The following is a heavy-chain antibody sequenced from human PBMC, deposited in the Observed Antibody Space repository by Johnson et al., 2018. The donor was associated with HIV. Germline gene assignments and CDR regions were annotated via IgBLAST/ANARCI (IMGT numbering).Heavy chain of an antibody. D-gene: IGHD6-13*01. CDR3: AKDGGSSWSAFDI. V-gene: IGHV3-30*02. CDR1: GFTFDDYG. J-gene: IGHJ3*02. CDR2: IHYDGSNE. Sequence: QVQLVESGGAVVRPGGSLRLSCAASGFTFDDYGMSWVRQAPGKGLEWVAFIHYDGSNEYYADSVKGRFTISRDNSKNTLYLQMNTLRVEDTAVYYCAKDGGSSWSAFDIWGQGTMVTVSS.